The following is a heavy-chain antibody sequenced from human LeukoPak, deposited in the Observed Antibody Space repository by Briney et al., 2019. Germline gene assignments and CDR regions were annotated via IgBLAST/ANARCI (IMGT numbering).Heavy chain of an antibody. V-gene: IGHV4-39*07. J-gene: IGHJ4*02. CDR2: FYYTGST. D-gene: IGHD6-19*01. Sequence: PSETLSLTCTVSGDSISNSRYSWGWIRQPPGEGLEWIGSFYYTGSTYFNPSLKSRVTISVDTSKNQFSLRLNSVTAADTAVYYCARVGSNDWYVPVYWGQGTLVTVSS. CDR3: ARVGSNDWYVPVY. CDR1: GDSISNSRYS.